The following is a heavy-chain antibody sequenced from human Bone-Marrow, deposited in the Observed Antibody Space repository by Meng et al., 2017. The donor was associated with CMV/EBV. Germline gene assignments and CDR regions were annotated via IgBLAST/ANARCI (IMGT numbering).Heavy chain of an antibody. V-gene: IGHV3-53*01. CDR3: ARVPCSSTSCYFGYYFDY. CDR1: FTVSSNY. D-gene: IGHD2-2*01. CDR2: IYSGGST. Sequence: FTVSSNYMSWVRQAQGKGLEWVSVIYSGGSTYYADSVKGRFTISRDNSKNTLYLQMNSLRAEDTAVYYCARVPCSSTSCYFGYYFDYWGQGTLVTVSS. J-gene: IGHJ4*02.